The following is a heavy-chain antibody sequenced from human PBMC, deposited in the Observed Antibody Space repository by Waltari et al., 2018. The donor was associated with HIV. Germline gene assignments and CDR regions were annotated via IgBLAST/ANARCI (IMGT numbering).Heavy chain of an antibody. J-gene: IGHJ4*02. CDR3: GRPLRGGAYDF. CDR2: IFYSGST. CDR1: GDSLSGRSYY. Sequence: QVHLQESGPGLVKPSEPLSLTCTVSGDSLSGRSYYWAWIRQPPGAGLEWIASIFYSGSTSYNPSLRSRLILSVDTSKNQLTLKLASVTAADTAVYYCGRPLRGGAYDFWDQGILVTVSS. V-gene: IGHV4-39*01. D-gene: IGHD3-16*01.